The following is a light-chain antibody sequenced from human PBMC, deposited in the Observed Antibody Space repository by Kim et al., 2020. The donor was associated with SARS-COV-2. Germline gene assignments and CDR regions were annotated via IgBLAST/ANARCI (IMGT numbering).Light chain of an antibody. CDR3: QQRSNWPLT. V-gene: IGKV3-11*01. J-gene: IGKJ4*01. Sequence: FPPGERPPLSCRASQSVSSYLAWYQQKPGQAPRLLIYDASNRATGIPARFSGSGSGTDFTLTISSLEPEDFAVYYCQQRSNWPLTFGGGTKVDIK. CDR2: DAS. CDR1: QSVSSY.